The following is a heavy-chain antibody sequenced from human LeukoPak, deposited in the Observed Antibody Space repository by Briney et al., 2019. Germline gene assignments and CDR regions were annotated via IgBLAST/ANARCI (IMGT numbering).Heavy chain of an antibody. Sequence: GGSLRLSCAASGFNFSHYSMPWVRQAPGKGLERVTVISYDGDKQYYTDYVKHRFTLSRDNSKNTLYLKMNSLTPEDTAVYYCARGLLWFGELSPLERRLGGKIHRPYYFDYWGQGTLVTVSS. D-gene: IGHD3-10*01. V-gene: IGHV3-30*04. CDR3: ARGLLWFGELSPLERRLGGKIHRPYYFDY. CDR2: ISYDGDKQ. CDR1: GFNFSHYS. J-gene: IGHJ4*02.